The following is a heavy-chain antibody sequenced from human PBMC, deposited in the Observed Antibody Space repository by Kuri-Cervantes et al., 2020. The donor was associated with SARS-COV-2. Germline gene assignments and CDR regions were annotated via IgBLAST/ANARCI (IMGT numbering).Heavy chain of an antibody. J-gene: IGHJ6*03. CDR1: GGSFSGYY. Sequence: GSLRLSCAVYGGSFSGYYWSWIRQPPGKGLEWIGEINHSGSTNYNPSPKSRVTISVDTSKNQFSLKLSSVTAADTAVYYCARNVKYRQPYYYMDVWGKGTTVTVSS. V-gene: IGHV4-34*01. D-gene: IGHD6-6*01. CDR3: ARNVKYRQPYYYMDV. CDR2: INHSGST.